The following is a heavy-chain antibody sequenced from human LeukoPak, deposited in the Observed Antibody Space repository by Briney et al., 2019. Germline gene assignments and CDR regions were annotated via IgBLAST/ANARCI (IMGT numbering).Heavy chain of an antibody. V-gene: IGHV1-2*02. CDR1: GYTFTGYY. CDR2: INPHSRGT. D-gene: IGHD3-10*01. J-gene: IGHJ5*02. CDR3: ARESGGGEFDP. Sequence: ASVKVSCKASGYTFTGYYIHWVRQAPGQGLEWMGWINPHSRGTNYAQKLQGRVTMTRDTSISTAYMELTRLRSDDTAVYYCARESGGGEFDPWGQGTLVTVSS.